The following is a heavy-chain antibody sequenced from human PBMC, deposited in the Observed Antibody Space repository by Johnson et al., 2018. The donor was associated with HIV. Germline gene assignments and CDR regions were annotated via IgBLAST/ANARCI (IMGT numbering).Heavy chain of an antibody. CDR3: TTDGDGAILWADAFDI. CDR1: GFTFSSYG. V-gene: IGHV3-33*03. Sequence: QVQLVESGGGVVQPGRSLRVSCAASGFTFSSYGMHWVRQAPGKGLEWVAVIWYDGNDQYYADSVKGRFTISRDNAKNSLTLQINRLRAEDTAVYYCTTDGDGAILWADAFDIWGQGTMVTVSS. CDR2: IWYDGNDQ. D-gene: IGHD2-21*01. J-gene: IGHJ3*02.